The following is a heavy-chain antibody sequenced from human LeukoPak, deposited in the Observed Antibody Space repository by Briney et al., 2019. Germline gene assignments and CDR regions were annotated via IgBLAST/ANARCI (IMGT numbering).Heavy chain of an antibody. Sequence: ASVKVSCKASGYTFTSYYMHWVRQAPGQGLEWMGIINPSGGSTSYAQKFQGRVTMTGDTSTSTVYMELSSLRSEDTAVYYCARPDYGDYFDYWGQGTLVTVSS. CDR3: ARPDYGDYFDY. CDR1: GYTFTSYY. J-gene: IGHJ4*02. D-gene: IGHD4-17*01. CDR2: INPSGGST. V-gene: IGHV1-46*03.